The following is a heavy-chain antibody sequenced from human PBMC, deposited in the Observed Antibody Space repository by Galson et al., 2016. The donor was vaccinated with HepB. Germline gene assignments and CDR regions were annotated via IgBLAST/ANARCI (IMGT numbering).Heavy chain of an antibody. D-gene: IGHD5-24*01. CDR1: GFIFSNYW. Sequence: SLRLSCAASGFIFSNYWMHWVRQAPGKGLVWVSRIHSDGSTTSYADSVKGRFTVSRDNAKNTLYMQMNSLRAEDTAVYYCARRMATITSFDYWGQGTLVTVSS. CDR3: ARRMATITSFDY. CDR2: IHSDGSTT. V-gene: IGHV3-74*01. J-gene: IGHJ4*02.